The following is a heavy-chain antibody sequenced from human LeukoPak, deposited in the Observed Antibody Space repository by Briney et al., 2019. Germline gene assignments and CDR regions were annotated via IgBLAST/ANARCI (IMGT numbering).Heavy chain of an antibody. CDR2: ISSSSSYI. D-gene: IGHD2-21*01. CDR1: GFTFSSYS. Sequence: PGGSLRLSCAASGFTFSSYSMNWVRQAPGKGLEWVSSISSSSSYIYYADSVKGRFTISRDNSKNTLYLQMNSLRAEDTAVYYCAKIPPALEVDPWGQGTLVTVSS. J-gene: IGHJ5*02. CDR3: AKIPPALEVDP. V-gene: IGHV3-21*04.